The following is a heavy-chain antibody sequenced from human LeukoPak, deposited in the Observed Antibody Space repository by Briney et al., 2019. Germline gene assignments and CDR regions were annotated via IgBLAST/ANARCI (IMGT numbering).Heavy chain of an antibody. V-gene: IGHV1-69*05. CDR3: ARVTYYYDSSGYYYPMDY. J-gene: IGHJ4*02. CDR1: GGTFSSYA. CDR2: IIPIFGTA. D-gene: IGHD3-22*01. Sequence: GASVKVSCKASGGTFSSYAISWVRQAPGQGLEWMGGIIPIFGTANYAQKFQGRVTITTDGSTSTAYMELSSLRSEDTAVYYCARVTYYYDSSGYYYPMDYWGQGTLVTVSS.